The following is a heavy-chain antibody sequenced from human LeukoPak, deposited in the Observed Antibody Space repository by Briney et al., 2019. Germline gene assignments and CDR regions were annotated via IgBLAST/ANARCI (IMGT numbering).Heavy chain of an antibody. CDR3: ARGEALYYDFWSGYYNLFDY. J-gene: IGHJ4*02. Sequence: GGSLRLSCAASGFTFSSYGMHWVRQAPGKGLEGVAFIRYDGSNKYYADSVKGRFTISRDNSKNTLYLQMNSLRAEDTAVYYCARGEALYYDFWSGYYNLFDYWGQGTLVTVSS. D-gene: IGHD3-3*01. V-gene: IGHV3-30*02. CDR2: IRYDGSNK. CDR1: GFTFSSYG.